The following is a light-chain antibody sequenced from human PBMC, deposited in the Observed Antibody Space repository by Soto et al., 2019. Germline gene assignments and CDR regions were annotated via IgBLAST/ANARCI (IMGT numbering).Light chain of an antibody. CDR1: SSDVGYYNL. CDR3: CSYAGSSTHYV. Sequence: QSALTQPAPVSGSPGQSITISCTGTSSDVGYYNLVSWYQQHPGKAPKLIIYEVSKRPSGFSNRFSGSKSGNTASLTISGLQAEDEADYYCCSYAGSSTHYVFGTGTKVTVL. J-gene: IGLJ1*01. CDR2: EVS. V-gene: IGLV2-23*02.